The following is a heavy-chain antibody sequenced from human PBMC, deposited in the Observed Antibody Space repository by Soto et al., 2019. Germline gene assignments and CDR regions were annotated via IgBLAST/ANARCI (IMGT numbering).Heavy chain of an antibody. V-gene: IGHV5-51*01. J-gene: IGHJ6*02. CDR1: GYSLTIHW. D-gene: IGHD2-15*01. CDR3: AGHVQGYCRRGSCYSRYYYGMDV. Sequence: PGESLKISRKGPGYSLTIHWIGWVRQMPGKGLEWLGIIYPGDSDTRYSPSFQGQVTLSADKSIGTAHLQRDSLKASDTAMYYCAGHVQGYCRRGSCYSRYYYGMDVWGQGTTVTVSS. CDR2: IYPGDSDT.